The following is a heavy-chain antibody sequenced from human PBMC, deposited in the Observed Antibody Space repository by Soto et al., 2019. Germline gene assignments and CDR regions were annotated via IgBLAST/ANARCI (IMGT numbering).Heavy chain of an antibody. V-gene: IGHV1-8*01. CDR1: GYSFTRHD. CDR2: INPSSGNT. Sequence: QVQRVQSGAEVKKPGASVKVSCKASGYSFTRHDINWVRQAPGQGLEWMGWINPSSGNTGYAQRLLGRLTMTTDTSTSTAYMELSGLKSEDTAIYYCAREGILFSRVIVLYGMDVWGQGTTVTVPS. J-gene: IGHJ6*02. CDR3: AREGILFSRVIVLYGMDV. D-gene: IGHD2-21*01.